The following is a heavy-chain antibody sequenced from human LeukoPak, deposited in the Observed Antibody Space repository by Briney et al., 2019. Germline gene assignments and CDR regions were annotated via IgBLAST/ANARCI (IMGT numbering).Heavy chain of an antibody. CDR2: IYYSGST. Sequence: SETLSLTCTVSGGSISSSSYYWGWIRQPPGKGLGWIGSIYYSGSTYYNPSLKSRVTISVDTSKNQFSLKLSSVTAADTAVYYCARRVSNDFWSGYYSPEYNWFDPWGQGTLVTVSS. V-gene: IGHV4-39*01. J-gene: IGHJ5*02. CDR3: ARRVSNDFWSGYYSPEYNWFDP. CDR1: GGSISSSSYY. D-gene: IGHD3-3*01.